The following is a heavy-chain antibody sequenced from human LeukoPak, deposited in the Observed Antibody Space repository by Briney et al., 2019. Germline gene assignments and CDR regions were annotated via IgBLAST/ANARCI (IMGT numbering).Heavy chain of an antibody. CDR2: IYTSGST. Sequence: SETLSLTCTVSGGSISSYYWSWIRQPAGKGLEWIGRIYTSGSTNYNPSLKSRVTISVDTSKNQFSLKLSSVTAADTAVYYCARGTMVRGVIWAWDYWGQGTLVTVSS. D-gene: IGHD3-10*01. J-gene: IGHJ4*02. CDR1: GGSISSYY. V-gene: IGHV4-4*07. CDR3: ARGTMVRGVIWAWDY.